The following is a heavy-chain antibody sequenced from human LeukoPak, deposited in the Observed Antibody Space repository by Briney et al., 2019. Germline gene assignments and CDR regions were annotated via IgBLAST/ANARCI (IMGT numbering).Heavy chain of an antibody. J-gene: IGHJ5*02. D-gene: IGHD6-19*01. Sequence: GESLKISCKGSGYSFTSYWIGWVRQMPVKGLEWMGIIYPGDSDTRYSPSFQGQVTISADKSISTAYLQWSSLKASDTAMYYCARLRGSGWYGGWFDPWGQGTLVAVSS. CDR1: GYSFTSYW. CDR2: IYPGDSDT. CDR3: ARLRGSGWYGGWFDP. V-gene: IGHV5-51*01.